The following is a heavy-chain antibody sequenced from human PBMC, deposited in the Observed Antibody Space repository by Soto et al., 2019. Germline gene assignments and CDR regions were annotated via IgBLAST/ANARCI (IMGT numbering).Heavy chain of an antibody. V-gene: IGHV4-61*01. CDR3: ARAHLYYYGMDV. CDR2: IYYSGST. J-gene: IGHJ6*02. CDR1: GVSVSSGSYY. Sequence: SETLSLTCTVSGVSVSSGSYYWSWIRQPPGKGLEWIGYIYYSGSTNSNPSLKSRVTISVDTSKNQFYLKLSSVTAADTAVYYCARAHLYYYGMDVWGQGTTVTVSS.